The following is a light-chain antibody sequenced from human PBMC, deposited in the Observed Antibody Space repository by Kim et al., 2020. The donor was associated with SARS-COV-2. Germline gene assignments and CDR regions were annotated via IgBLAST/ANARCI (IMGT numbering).Light chain of an antibody. CDR1: SSNIGINA. Sequence: QSVLTQPPSASGTPGQRVEISCSGSSSNIGINAVNWYQLFPGTAPKLVIYDNDRRPSGVPDRISGSKSGTSASLALSGLLSEDEADYYCGTWDDSLDAWVFGGGTKLTVL. V-gene: IGLV1-44*01. CDR2: DND. CDR3: GTWDDSLDAWV. J-gene: IGLJ3*02.